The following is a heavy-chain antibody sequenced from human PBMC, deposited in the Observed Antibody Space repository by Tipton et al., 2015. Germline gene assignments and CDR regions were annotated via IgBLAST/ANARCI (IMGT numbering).Heavy chain of an antibody. CDR2: ITPSSRYI. J-gene: IGHJ5*02. CDR1: GFSFSADT. D-gene: IGHD2-21*01. V-gene: IGHV3-21*03. Sequence: SLRLSCAASGFSFSADTLHWVRQSPGKGLEWVASITPSSRYIYYGDSVKGRFTISRDNRKNSLNLQMNSLRVEDTAVYYCARDLWSRADPWGQGTLVTVSS. CDR3: ARDLWSRADP.